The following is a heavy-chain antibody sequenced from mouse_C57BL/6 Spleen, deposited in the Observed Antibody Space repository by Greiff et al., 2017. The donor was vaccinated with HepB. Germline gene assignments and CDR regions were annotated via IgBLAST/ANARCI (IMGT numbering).Heavy chain of an antibody. CDR2: IDPSDSYT. Sequence: QVQLKQPGAELVMPGASVKLSCKASGYTFTSYWMHWVKQRPGQGLEWIGEIDPSDSYTNYNQKFKGKSTLTVDKSSSTAYMQLSSLTSEDSAVYYCARGDYDAGYWGQGTTLTVSS. J-gene: IGHJ2*01. CDR1: GYTFTSYW. D-gene: IGHD2-4*01. V-gene: IGHV1-69*01. CDR3: ARGDYDAGY.